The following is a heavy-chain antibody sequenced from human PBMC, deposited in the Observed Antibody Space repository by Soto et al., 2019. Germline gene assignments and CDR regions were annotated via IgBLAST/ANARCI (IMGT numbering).Heavy chain of an antibody. Sequence: KESGPTLVKPTQTLTLTCPFSGFSLSTSGVGVGWIRQPPGKALEWLALIYWDDDKRYSPSLKSRLTITKDTSKNQVVLTMTNMDPVDTGTYYCVNRRNQWLVFDYWGQGTLVTVSS. J-gene: IGHJ4*02. D-gene: IGHD6-19*01. CDR2: IYWDDDK. CDR1: GFSLSTSGVG. CDR3: VNRRNQWLVFDY. V-gene: IGHV2-5*02.